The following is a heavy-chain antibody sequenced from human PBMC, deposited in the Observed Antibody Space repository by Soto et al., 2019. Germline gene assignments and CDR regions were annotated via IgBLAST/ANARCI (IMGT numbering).Heavy chain of an antibody. CDR1: GASITGYY. D-gene: IGHD3-16*01. V-gene: IGHV4-4*07. CDR2: MSISGST. CDR3: ARGMTPPGAPAWYYFDS. Sequence: QVQLQESGPGLVKPSETLSLTCTVSGASITGYYWSWIRQPAGKGLAWIGRMSISGSTNYNPTLRSRVTMSVDVAKNQFSLRLTSVTAADTALYYCARGMTPPGAPAWYYFDSWGQGTLVTVSS. J-gene: IGHJ4*02.